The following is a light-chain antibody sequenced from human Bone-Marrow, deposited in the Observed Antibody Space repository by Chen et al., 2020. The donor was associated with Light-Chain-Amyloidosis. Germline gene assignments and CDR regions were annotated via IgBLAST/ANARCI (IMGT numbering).Light chain of an antibody. CDR3: QQRSNWPQRT. J-gene: IGKJ1*01. Sequence: DILLTQSPATLCLSPGERATLSCRASQSVRRNLDCYQQKPGQAPRLLIYDGSNSASALPARFSGSGSGTEFTPTISNLEAEDFAVYYCQQRSNWPQRTFGQGTKVEIK. V-gene: IGKV3-11*01. CDR2: DGS. CDR1: QSVRRN.